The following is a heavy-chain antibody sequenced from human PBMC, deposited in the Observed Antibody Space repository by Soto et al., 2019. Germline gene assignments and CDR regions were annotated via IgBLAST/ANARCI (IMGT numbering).Heavy chain of an antibody. CDR2: INAGNGNT. CDR1: GYTFTSYA. J-gene: IGHJ4*02. CDR3: ARGGIAARPVIAVAGKPFWY. V-gene: IGHV1-3*01. D-gene: IGHD6-19*01. Sequence: GASVKVSCKASGYTFTSYAMHWVRQAPGQRLEWMGWINAGNGNTKYSQKFQGRVTITRDTSASTAYMELSSLRSEDTAVYYCARGGIAARPVIAVAGKPFWYWGQGTLVTVSS.